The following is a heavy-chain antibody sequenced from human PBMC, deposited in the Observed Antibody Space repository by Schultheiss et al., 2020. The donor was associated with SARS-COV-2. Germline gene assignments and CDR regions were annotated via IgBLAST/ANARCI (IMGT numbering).Heavy chain of an antibody. CDR3: ARESKRGYDSSAVFDY. V-gene: IGHV4-39*07. Sequence: SETLSLTCTVSGGSISSSSYYWSWIRQPPGKGLEWIGSIYYSGSTYYNPSLKSRVTISVDTSKNQFSLKLSSVTAADTAVYYCARESKRGYDSSAVFDYWGQGTLVTVSS. D-gene: IGHD3-22*01. J-gene: IGHJ4*02. CDR1: GGSISSSSYY. CDR2: IYYSGST.